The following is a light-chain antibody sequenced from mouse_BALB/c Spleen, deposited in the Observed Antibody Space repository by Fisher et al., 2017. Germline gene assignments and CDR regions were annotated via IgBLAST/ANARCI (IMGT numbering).Light chain of an antibody. Sequence: IVLTQTTAIMSASPGEKVTMTCSASSSVSYMYWYQQKPGSSPRLLIYDTSNLASGVPVRFSGSGSGTSYSLTISRMEAEDAATYYCQQWSSYPPRTFGGGTKLEIK. J-gene: IGKJ1*01. CDR3: QQWSSYPPRT. V-gene: IGKV4-55*01. CDR1: SSVSY. CDR2: DTS.